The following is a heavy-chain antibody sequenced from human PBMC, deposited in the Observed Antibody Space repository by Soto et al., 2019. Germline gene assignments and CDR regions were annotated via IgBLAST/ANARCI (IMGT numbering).Heavy chain of an antibody. CDR2: IIPIFGTA. CDR1: GGTFSIYA. CDR3: ARRRTGHHAENSYGSLFDP. D-gene: IGHD5-18*01. J-gene: IGHJ5*02. V-gene: IGHV1-69*13. Sequence: ASVKVSCKASGGTFSIYAISWVRQAPGQGLEWMGGIIPIFGTANYAQKFQGRVTITADESTSTAYMELSSLRSEDTAVYYCARRRTGHHAENSYGSLFDPWGQGTLVTVS.